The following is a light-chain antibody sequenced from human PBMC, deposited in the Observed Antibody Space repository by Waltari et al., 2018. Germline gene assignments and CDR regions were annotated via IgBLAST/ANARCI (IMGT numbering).Light chain of an antibody. CDR2: KGY. J-gene: IGLJ2*01. V-gene: IGLV3-25*03. CDR3: QLTDSSGSYVV. Sequence: SYELTQPPPVSVSPGQTARITCSAAALPNPHSYWYHQKPGQAPVLLIYKGYERPSGIPERFSGSSSGTTVTLTISGVQAEDEADYYCQLTDSSGSYVVFGGGTKLTVL. CDR1: ALPNPH.